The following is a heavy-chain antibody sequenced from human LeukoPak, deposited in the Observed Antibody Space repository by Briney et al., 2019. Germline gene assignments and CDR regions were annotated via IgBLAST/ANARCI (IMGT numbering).Heavy chain of an antibody. J-gene: IGHJ4*02. CDR3: TRYNNDHFDY. CDR2: IAYDGSRA. D-gene: IGHD1-14*01. Sequence: GGSLRLSCAGSGFTFGGYGMHWFRQTPGKGLEWVAVIAYDGSRAFYADSVKGRFTISRDNSKSTMSVQMDDLRAEDTAVYYCTRYNNDHFDYWGQGTLVTVSS. V-gene: IGHV3-33*01. CDR1: GFTFGGYG.